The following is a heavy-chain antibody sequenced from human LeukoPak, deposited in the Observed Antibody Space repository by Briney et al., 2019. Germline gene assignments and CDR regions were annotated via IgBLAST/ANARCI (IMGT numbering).Heavy chain of an antibody. CDR1: GGSISSGSYY. Sequence: SQTLSLTCTVSGGSISSGSYYWSWIRRPAGKGLEWIGRIYTSGSTNYNPSLKSRVTISVDTSKNQFSLKLSSVTAADTAVYYCARLGVAGSINWFDPWGQGTLVTVSS. D-gene: IGHD6-19*01. CDR2: IYTSGST. V-gene: IGHV4-61*02. CDR3: ARLGVAGSINWFDP. J-gene: IGHJ5*02.